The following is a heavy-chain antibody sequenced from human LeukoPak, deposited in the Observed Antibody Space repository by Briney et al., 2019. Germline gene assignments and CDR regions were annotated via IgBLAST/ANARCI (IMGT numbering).Heavy chain of an antibody. CDR2: ISSSGSTI. D-gene: IGHD4-23*01. CDR3: ARAAFGGKWLFDY. Sequence: PGGSLRLSCAASGFTFSSYEMNWVRQAPGKGLEWVSYISSSGSTIYYADSVKGRFTISRDNAKNSLYLQMNSLRAEDTAVYYCARAAFGGKWLFDYWGQRTLVTASS. V-gene: IGHV3-48*03. CDR1: GFTFSSYE. J-gene: IGHJ4*02.